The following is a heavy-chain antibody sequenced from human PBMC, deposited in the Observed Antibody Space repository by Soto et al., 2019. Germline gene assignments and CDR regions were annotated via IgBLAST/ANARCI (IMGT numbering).Heavy chain of an antibody. J-gene: IGHJ4*02. CDR2: ISAYNGNT. CDR1: GYTFTRYG. D-gene: IGHD3-9*01. V-gene: IGHV1-18*04. Sequence: ASVKVSCKASGYTFTRYGISWVRQGPGQGLEWMGWISAYNGNTNYAQKLQGRVTMTTDTSTSTAYMEMRSLRSYDTAVYYCARRRYFDHVDYWGQGTLVTVSS. CDR3: ARRRYFDHVDY.